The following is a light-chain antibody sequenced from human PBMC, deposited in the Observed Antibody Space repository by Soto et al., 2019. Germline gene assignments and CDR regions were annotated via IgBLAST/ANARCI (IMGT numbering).Light chain of an antibody. Sequence: QCALTQPASVSGSPGQSITISCTGTSSDVGGYNYVSWYQQHPGKAPKLMIYEVSNRPSGVSNRFSGSKSGNTASLTISGLQAEDEADYYCSSYTSSSTSLVFGGGTKLTV. CDR2: EVS. CDR3: SSYTSSSTSLV. V-gene: IGLV2-14*01. CDR1: SSDVGGYNY. J-gene: IGLJ2*01.